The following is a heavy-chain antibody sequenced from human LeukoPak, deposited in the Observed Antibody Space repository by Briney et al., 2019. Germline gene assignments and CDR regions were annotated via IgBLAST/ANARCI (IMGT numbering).Heavy chain of an antibody. CDR1: GLTFSSYD. J-gene: IGHJ4*02. V-gene: IGHV3-33*01. Sequence: GGSLRLSCAASGLTFSSYDMHCVRQAPGKGLEWVALIWYDGSNKYYADSVKGRFTISRDNSRNTLYLQMNSLRAEDTAVYYCARDRSGTFDYWGQRTLVTVSS. CDR3: ARDRSGTFDY. D-gene: IGHD2-15*01. CDR2: IWYDGSNK.